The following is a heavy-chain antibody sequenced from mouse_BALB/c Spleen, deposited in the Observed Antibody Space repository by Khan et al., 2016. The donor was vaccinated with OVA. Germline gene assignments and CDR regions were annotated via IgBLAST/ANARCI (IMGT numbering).Heavy chain of an antibody. Sequence: QVQLKQSGAELVKAGASVKMSCKASGYTFTSYWMHWVKQRLGQGLEWFAETNPTNGRTYYNEKFKSKATLTVDKSSRTAYMLLSGPTFEDSAVYYCARIKKIVATYFDYWGQGTTLTVSS. V-gene: IGHV1S81*02. D-gene: IGHD1-1*01. CDR2: TNPTNGRT. CDR3: ARIKKIVATYFDY. CDR1: GYTFTSYW. J-gene: IGHJ2*01.